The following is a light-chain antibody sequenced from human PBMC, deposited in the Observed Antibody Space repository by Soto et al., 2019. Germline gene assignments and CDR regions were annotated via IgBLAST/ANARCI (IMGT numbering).Light chain of an antibody. CDR3: QQYGSSPPT. V-gene: IGKV3-20*01. CDR2: EAS. J-gene: IGKJ1*01. CDR1: QSVSSSY. Sequence: EIVLTQSPGTLSLSPGERATLSCRASQSVSSSYVTWYQQKPGQAPRLLIYEASIRAIVIPDRFSGSGSGTDFTLTIIRLEAEDVEVYHCQQYGSSPPTFGQGSKVEIK.